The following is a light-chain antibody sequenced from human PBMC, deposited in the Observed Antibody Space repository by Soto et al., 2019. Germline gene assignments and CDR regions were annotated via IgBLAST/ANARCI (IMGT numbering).Light chain of an antibody. CDR2: EDN. CDR3: QSCEATNQV. CDR1: SGSIASNY. J-gene: IGLJ3*02. V-gene: IGLV6-57*01. Sequence: NFMLTQPHSVSESPGKTVTISCTRSSGSIASNYVQWYQQRPGSSPTTVIYEDNQRPSGVPDRFSGSIDSSSNSASLTIAGLETEDEDDSYCQSCEATNQVFGGGTKLTVL.